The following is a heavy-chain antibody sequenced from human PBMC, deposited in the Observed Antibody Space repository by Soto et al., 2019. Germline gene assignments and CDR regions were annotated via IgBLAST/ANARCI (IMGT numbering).Heavy chain of an antibody. CDR1: GFTFSSYG. CDR3: AKGSMTTVTTDYYYYYGMYV. J-gene: IGHJ6*02. D-gene: IGHD4-17*01. Sequence: QVQLVESGGGVVQPGRSLRLSCAASGFTFSSYGMHWVRQAPGKGLEWVAVISYDGSNKYYADSVKGRFTISRDNYKNTLYLQMNSLRAEDKDVYYCAKGSMTTVTTDYYYYYGMYVWGQGTTVTVSS. V-gene: IGHV3-30*18. CDR2: ISYDGSNK.